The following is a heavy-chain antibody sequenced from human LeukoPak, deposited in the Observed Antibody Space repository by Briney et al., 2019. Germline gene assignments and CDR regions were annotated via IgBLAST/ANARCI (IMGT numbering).Heavy chain of an antibody. CDR2: ISGSGGST. Sequence: GRSLRLSCAASGFTFDDYAMSWVRQAPGKGLEWVSAISGSGGSTYYADSVKGRFTISRDNSKNTLYLQMNSLRAEDTAVYYCAKDGGEYYDILTGYYPRLYYMDVWGKGTTVTISS. J-gene: IGHJ6*03. D-gene: IGHD3-9*01. CDR3: AKDGGEYYDILTGYYPRLYYMDV. CDR1: GFTFDDYA. V-gene: IGHV3-23*01.